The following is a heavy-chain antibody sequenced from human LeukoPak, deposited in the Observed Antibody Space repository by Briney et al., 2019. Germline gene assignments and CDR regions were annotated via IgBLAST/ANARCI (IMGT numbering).Heavy chain of an antibody. V-gene: IGHV3-7*03. CDR1: GFTFSRFW. CDR2: IKQDGSEK. CDR3: AKDDRFLEWLYLHFIGAFDI. J-gene: IGHJ3*02. D-gene: IGHD3-3*01. Sequence: GGSLRLSCAASGFTFSRFWMTWVRQAPGKGLEWVASIKQDGSEKYYVDSVKGRFTISRDNSKNTLYLQMNSLRAEDTAVYYCAKDDRFLEWLYLHFIGAFDIWGQGIMVTVSS.